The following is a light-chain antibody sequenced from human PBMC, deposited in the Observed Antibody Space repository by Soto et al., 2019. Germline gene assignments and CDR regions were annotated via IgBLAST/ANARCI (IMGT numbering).Light chain of an antibody. CDR3: QHFGGTTFT. V-gene: IGKV3-20*01. CDR2: GAS. CDR1: QSVSSSY. Sequence: EIVLTQSPGTLSLSPGEGATLSRRARQSVSSSYIAWYQQRPGQTPSLLIYGASTRATGIPDRFSGSGSGTHFTLTISRLEPGDFAVYYCQHFGGTTFTFGQGTRLENK. J-gene: IGKJ5*01.